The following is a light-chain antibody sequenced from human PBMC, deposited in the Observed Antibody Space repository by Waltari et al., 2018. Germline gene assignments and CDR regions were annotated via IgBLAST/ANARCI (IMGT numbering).Light chain of an antibody. CDR3: WLAYTGGIVV. V-gene: IGLV7-46*01. Sequence: AVVTQEPSLTVSPGGTVTLTCGSSTGPVTRGNFPYWLQQKPGQAPRTLIYDSYIRQSWTPARFSASLVGGKAVLTLSGAQAEDEAKYYCWLAYTGGIVVFGGGTELAVL. CDR2: DSY. J-gene: IGLJ2*01. CDR1: TGPVTRGNF.